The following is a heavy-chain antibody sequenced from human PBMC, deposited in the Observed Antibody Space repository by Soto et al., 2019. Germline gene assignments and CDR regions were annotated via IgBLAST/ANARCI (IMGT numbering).Heavy chain of an antibody. V-gene: IGHV3-30*18. D-gene: IGHD2-8*01. CDR2: ISYDGSNK. J-gene: IGHJ4*02. CDR1: EFTFSKHG. CDR3: AKGPPLLMVYPVLDS. Sequence: GGSLRLSCAASEFTFSKHGMHWVRQAPGKGLEWVAVISYDGSNKYYGDSAKDRFTISRDNSKNTLYLHMNSLRPEDTAVYFCAKGPPLLMVYPVLDSWGQGTLVTVSS.